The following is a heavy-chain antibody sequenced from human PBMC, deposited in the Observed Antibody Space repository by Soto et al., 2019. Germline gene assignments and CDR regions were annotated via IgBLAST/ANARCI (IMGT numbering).Heavy chain of an antibody. J-gene: IGHJ3*02. D-gene: IGHD2-2*01. CDR1: GFTFSSYA. V-gene: IGHV3-23*01. CDR3: AKEEIVVVPAAPGGAFDI. Sequence: GGSLRLSCAASGFTFSSYAMSWVRQAPGKGLEWVSAISGSGGSTYYADSVKGRFTISRENSKNTLYLQMNSLRAEDTAVYYCAKEEIVVVPAAPGGAFDIWGQGTMVTVSS. CDR2: ISGSGGST.